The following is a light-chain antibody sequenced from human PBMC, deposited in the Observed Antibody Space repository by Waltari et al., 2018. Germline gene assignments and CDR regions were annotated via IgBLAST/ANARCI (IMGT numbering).Light chain of an antibody. V-gene: IGKV1-17*03. CDR2: TAS. J-gene: IGKJ4*01. CDR1: QGIRNY. Sequence: DIQMTQSPSAMSASVGDRVTINCRASQGIRNYLAWFQQKPGNAPKRLIYTASSLQSVVPSRFSGSGSGTEFTLTISSLQPEDFATYYCLQHSGYPITFGGGTKVEIK. CDR3: LQHSGYPIT.